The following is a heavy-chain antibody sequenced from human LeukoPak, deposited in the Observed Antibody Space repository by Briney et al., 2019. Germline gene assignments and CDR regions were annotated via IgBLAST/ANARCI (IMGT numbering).Heavy chain of an antibody. CDR2: ISAGGGST. J-gene: IGHJ4*02. V-gene: IGHV3-23*01. CDR1: GFTFSSYA. CDR3: AKGDPPTYYDILTGQDY. D-gene: IGHD3-9*01. Sequence: GGSLRLSCAASGFTFSSYAMSWVRQAPGKGLEWVAGISAGGGSTYYADSVKGRFTISRDNSKNMLYLQLNSLIAEDTAVYYCAKGDPPTYYDILTGQDYWGQGTLVTVSS.